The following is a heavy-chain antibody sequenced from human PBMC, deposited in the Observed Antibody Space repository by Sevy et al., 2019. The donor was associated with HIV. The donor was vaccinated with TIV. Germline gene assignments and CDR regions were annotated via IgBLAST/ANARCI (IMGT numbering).Heavy chain of an antibody. CDR3: ARDRIAAASRPDY. CDR1: GLTFSSYA. Sequence: GGSLRLSCAASGLTFSSYAMHWVRQAPGKGLEWVSVMSYDGDYKSYADSVKGRFTISRDNSNNTLYLQMNSLRGEDTAVYYCARDRIAAASRPDYWGQRTLVTVSS. J-gene: IGHJ4*02. V-gene: IGHV3-30-3*01. CDR2: MSYDGDYK. D-gene: IGHD6-13*01.